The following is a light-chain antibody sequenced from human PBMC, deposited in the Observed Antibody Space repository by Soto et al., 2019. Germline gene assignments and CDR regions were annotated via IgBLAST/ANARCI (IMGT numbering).Light chain of an antibody. J-gene: IGKJ1*01. CDR1: QDISKY. V-gene: IGKV1-33*01. CDR3: QQYNHLPWT. Sequence: DIQMTQSPSSLSASVGDRVTITCQASQDISKYLNWYQKKPGKAPKLLIYDASNLETGVSSRFSGSGSGTDLSFSISNLQPEDTATYFCQQYNHLPWTFGQGTTVEI. CDR2: DAS.